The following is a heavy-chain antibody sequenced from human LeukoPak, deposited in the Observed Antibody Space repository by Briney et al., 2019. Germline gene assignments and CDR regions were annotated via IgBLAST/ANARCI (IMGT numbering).Heavy chain of an antibody. CDR3: ARDTRYYYDSSGYYAQERKYYFDY. CDR1: GYTFISYG. Sequence: ASVKVSCKASGYTFISYGISWVRQAPGQGLEWMGWINPNSGGTNYAQKFQGRVTMTRDTSISTAYMELSRLRSDDTAVYYCARDTRYYYDSSGYYAQERKYYFDYWGQGTLVTVSS. CDR2: INPNSGGT. D-gene: IGHD3-22*01. J-gene: IGHJ4*02. V-gene: IGHV1-2*02.